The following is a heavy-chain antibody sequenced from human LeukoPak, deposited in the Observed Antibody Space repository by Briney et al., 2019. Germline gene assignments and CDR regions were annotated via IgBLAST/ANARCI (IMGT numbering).Heavy chain of an antibody. CDR2: INHSGST. CDR3: ARWTNVGKYYYYYGMDV. Sequence: PSETLSLTCAVYGGSLSGYYWSWIRQPPGKGLEWIGEINHSGSTNYNPSLKSRVTISVDTSKNQFSLKLSSVTAADTAVYYCARWTNVGKYYYYYGMDVWGQGTTVTVSS. D-gene: IGHD2-8*01. CDR1: GGSLSGYY. V-gene: IGHV4-34*01. J-gene: IGHJ6*02.